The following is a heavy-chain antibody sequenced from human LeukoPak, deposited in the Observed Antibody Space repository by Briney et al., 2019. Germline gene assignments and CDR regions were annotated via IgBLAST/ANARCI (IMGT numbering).Heavy chain of an antibody. D-gene: IGHD5-24*01. CDR1: GASISSDKYY. CDR3: ARANRDGYNSPGKVDY. CDR2: IYYSGST. J-gene: IGHJ4*02. Sequence: PSQTLSLTCTVSGASISSDKYYWSWIRQPPGKGLEWIGYIYYSGSTYYNRSLRSRVSISVDTSKNQFSLKLSSVTAADTAVYYCARANRDGYNSPGKVDYWGQGALVTVSS. V-gene: IGHV4-30-4*01.